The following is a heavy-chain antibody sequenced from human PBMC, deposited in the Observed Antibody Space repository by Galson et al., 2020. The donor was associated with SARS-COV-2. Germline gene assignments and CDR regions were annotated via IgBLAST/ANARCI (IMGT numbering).Heavy chain of an antibody. Sequence: GESLKISCAASGFTFSDHAMHWVRQAPGKGREWVAQIFFDGSEKYYGDSVRGRFTISRDSSKNTVYLQMNNLRVDDTAVYYCARDGQSSRGWAFDYWGQGTLLTVSS. CDR2: IFFDGSEK. J-gene: IGHJ4*02. D-gene: IGHD6-19*01. V-gene: IGHV3-33*01. CDR3: ARDGQSSRGWAFDY. CDR1: GFTFSDHA.